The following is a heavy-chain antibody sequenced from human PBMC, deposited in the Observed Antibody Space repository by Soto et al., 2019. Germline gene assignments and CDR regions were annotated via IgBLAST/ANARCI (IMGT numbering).Heavy chain of an antibody. J-gene: IGHJ4*02. CDR1: GGSFSGYY. Sequence: SETLSLTCAVYGGSFSGYYWSWIRQPPGKGLEWIGEINHSGSTNYNPSLKSRVTISVDTSKNQFSLKLSSVTAADTAVYYCARDEMVRGVNLYNFDYWGQGTLVTVSS. D-gene: IGHD3-10*01. CDR2: INHSGST. V-gene: IGHV4-34*01. CDR3: ARDEMVRGVNLYNFDY.